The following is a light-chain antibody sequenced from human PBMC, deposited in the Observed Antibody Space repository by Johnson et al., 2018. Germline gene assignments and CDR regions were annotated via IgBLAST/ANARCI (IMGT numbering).Light chain of an antibody. CDR2: ENH. Sequence: QSVLTQPPSVSAAPGQKVTISCSGSSSNIGNNYVSWYQQLPGTAPKLLIYENHKRPSGIPDRFSGSKSGTSATLGITGLQTGDEAVYYCGTWDSRLSAGNVFGTGTKVTVL. CDR1: SSNIGNNY. J-gene: IGLJ1*01. CDR3: GTWDSRLSAGNV. V-gene: IGLV1-51*02.